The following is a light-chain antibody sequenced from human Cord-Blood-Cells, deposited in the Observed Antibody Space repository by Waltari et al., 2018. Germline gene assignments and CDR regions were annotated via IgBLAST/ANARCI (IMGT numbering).Light chain of an antibody. CDR3: HQSSSLPWT. CDR1: QSIGSS. V-gene: IGKV6-21*02. J-gene: IGKJ1*01. CDR2: YAC. Sequence: EVVLTPSPDFQSVTPNEKVTITCRATQSIGSSLHWYQQKTDQSPKLLIKYACQPISGVPSRFSGSGSGKDFTLTINSLEAEDAATYYCHQSSSLPWTFGQGTKVEIK.